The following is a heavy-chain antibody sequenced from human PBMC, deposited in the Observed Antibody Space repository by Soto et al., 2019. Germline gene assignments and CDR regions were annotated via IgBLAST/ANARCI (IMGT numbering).Heavy chain of an antibody. J-gene: IGHJ5*02. D-gene: IGHD1-1*01. CDR1: GGSFSGYY. Sequence: QVQLQQWGAGLLKPSETLSLTCAVYGGSFSGYYWSWIRQPPGKGLAWIGEINHSGSTNYNPSLKSRVTISVDTSKNQFSLKLSSVTAADTAVYYCARLERLRRNWFDPWGQGTLVTVSS. CDR2: INHSGST. CDR3: ARLERLRRNWFDP. V-gene: IGHV4-34*01.